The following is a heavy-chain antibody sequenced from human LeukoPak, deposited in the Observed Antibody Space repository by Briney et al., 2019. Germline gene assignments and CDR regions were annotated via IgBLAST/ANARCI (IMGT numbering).Heavy chain of an antibody. V-gene: IGHV1-2*02. CDR3: TRTPCSSAACHYYYGMEV. J-gene: IGHJ6*02. CDR2: INPNSGGT. Sequence: ASVKVSCKASGYTFTGYYMHWVRQAPGQGLEWMGWINPNSGGTNYAQKFHGRVTITTDTSTSTAYMDLRSLRSDDTAVYYCTRTPCSSAACHYYYGMEVWARGTTVTVSS. D-gene: IGHD6-19*01. CDR1: GYTFTGYY.